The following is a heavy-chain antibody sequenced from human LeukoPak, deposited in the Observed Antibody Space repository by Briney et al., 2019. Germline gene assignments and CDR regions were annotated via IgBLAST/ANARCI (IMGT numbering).Heavy chain of an antibody. V-gene: IGHV3-23*01. D-gene: IGHD3-10*01. CDR2: ISDGASST. CDR1: GFTFSSYA. Sequence: SGGSLRLSCAASGFTFSSYAMSWVRQAPGKGLEWVASISDGASSTYYADSVKGRFTISRDNSKRTLYLQVNSLGPEDTAVYYCVKGGRGHTFDYWGQGTLVTVSS. CDR3: VKGGRGHTFDY. J-gene: IGHJ4*02.